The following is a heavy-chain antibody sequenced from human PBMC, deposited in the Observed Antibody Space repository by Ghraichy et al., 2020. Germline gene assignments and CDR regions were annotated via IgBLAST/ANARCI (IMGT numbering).Heavy chain of an antibody. CDR3: AREGDWNDDPGLYYYYGMDV. CDR1: GFTVSSNY. D-gene: IGHD1-1*01. J-gene: IGHJ6*02. V-gene: IGHV3-66*01. CDR2: IYSGGST. Sequence: GGSLRLSCAASGFTVSSNYMSWVRQAPGKGLEWVSVIYSGGSTYYADSVKGRFTISRDNSKNTLYLQMNSLRAEDTAVYYCAREGDWNDDPGLYYYYGMDVWGQGTTVTVSS.